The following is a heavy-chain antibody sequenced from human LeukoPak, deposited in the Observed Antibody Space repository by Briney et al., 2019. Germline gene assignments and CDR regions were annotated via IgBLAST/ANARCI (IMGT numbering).Heavy chain of an antibody. D-gene: IGHD2-15*01. CDR2: INNSGST. CDR3: ARGLGYCRGGSCYEGGGFDY. J-gene: IGHJ4*02. CDR1: GGSFSGYY. V-gene: IGHV4-34*01. Sequence: PSETLSPTCPVYGGSFSGYYWSCIRQPPGKWMEWIGEINNSGSTNYNPSLKSQVTISVDTSKNQFSLKLSSVTAADTAVYYCARGLGYCRGGSCYEGGGFDYWGQGTLVTVSS.